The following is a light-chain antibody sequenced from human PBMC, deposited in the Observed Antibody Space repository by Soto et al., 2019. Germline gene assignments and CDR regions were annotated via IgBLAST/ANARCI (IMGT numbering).Light chain of an antibody. CDR2: GNV. V-gene: IGLV1-40*01. J-gene: IGLJ1*01. Sequence: QSVLTQPPSVSGAPGQRITISCTGSSSNIGADYDVHWYQQFPGTAPKLLIDGNVDRPSGVPDRFSASKSGTSASLAITGLQAEDEADYYCQAYDTSLRGVVFGTGTK. CDR3: QAYDTSLRGVV. CDR1: SSNIGADYD.